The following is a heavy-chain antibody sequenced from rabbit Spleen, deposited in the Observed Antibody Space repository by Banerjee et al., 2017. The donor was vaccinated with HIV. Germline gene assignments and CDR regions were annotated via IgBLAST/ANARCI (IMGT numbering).Heavy chain of an antibody. CDR3: ASDNRDYQFNL. V-gene: IGHV1S45*01. J-gene: IGHJ4*01. D-gene: IGHD2-1*01. Sequence: QEQLEESGGDLVQPEGSLTLTCTASGFSFSSGYWICWVRQAPGKGLEWIACIATGSGSAYYASWVNGRFSISKTSSTTVTLQMTSLTAADTATYFCASDNRDYQFNLWGPGTLVTVS. CDR2: IATGSGSA. CDR1: GFSFSSGYW.